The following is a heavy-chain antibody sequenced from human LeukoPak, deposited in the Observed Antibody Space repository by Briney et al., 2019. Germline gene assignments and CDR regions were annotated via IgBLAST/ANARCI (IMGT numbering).Heavy chain of an antibody. J-gene: IGHJ4*02. CDR2: ISAYNGDT. D-gene: IGHD3-22*01. V-gene: IGHV1-18*01. CDR1: GYTFTSYG. Sequence: ASVKVSSKASGYTFTSYGISWVRQAPGQGLEWMGWISAYNGDTNYAQKLQGRVTMTKDTSTRTAYKELRSLRSDDTAGYDWWKVSAYYYDSSCYYGLDYWGQGTLVTVSS. CDR3: WKVSAYYYDSSCYYGLDY.